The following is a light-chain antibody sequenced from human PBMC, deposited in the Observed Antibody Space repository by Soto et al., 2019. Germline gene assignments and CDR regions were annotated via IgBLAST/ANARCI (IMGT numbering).Light chain of an antibody. CDR2: DND. Sequence: QSVLTQPPSVSAAPGQTVTISCSGGGSNIGGNSVSWYQQVPGTAPKLLLYDNDKRPSGIPDRFSGSKSGTSATLGITGLQTADEADYYCGTWESYLSVGVFGGGTKLTVL. CDR1: GSNIGGNS. J-gene: IGLJ2*01. V-gene: IGLV1-51*01. CDR3: GTWESYLSVGV.